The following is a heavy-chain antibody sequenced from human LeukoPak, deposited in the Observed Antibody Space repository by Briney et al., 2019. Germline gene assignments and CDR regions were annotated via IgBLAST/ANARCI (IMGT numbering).Heavy chain of an antibody. CDR2: ISYDGGNK. CDR1: GFTFSSYA. D-gene: IGHD6-13*01. V-gene: IGHV3-30*04. J-gene: IGHJ4*02. Sequence: GRSLRLSCAASGFTFSSYAMHWVRQAPGKGLEWVAVISYDGGNKYYADSVKGRFTISRDNSKNTLYLQMNSLRAEDTAVYYCARDPHPPQLVLYYFDYWGQGTLVTVSS. CDR3: ARDPHPPQLVLYYFDY.